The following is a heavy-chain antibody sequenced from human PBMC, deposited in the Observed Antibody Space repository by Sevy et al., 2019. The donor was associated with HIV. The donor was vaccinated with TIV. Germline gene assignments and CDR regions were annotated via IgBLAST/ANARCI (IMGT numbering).Heavy chain of an antibody. CDR3: ARDVQPAVAGYYYYYGMDV. CDR1: GYTFTSYG. V-gene: IGHV1-18*01. D-gene: IGHD6-19*01. J-gene: IGHJ6*02. Sequence: ASVKVSCKASGYTFTSYGISWVRQAPGQGLEWMGWISAYNGNTNYAQKLQGRVTMTTDTSMSTAYMELRSLRSDDTAVYYCARDVQPAVAGYYYYYGMDVWGQGTAVTVSS. CDR2: ISAYNGNT.